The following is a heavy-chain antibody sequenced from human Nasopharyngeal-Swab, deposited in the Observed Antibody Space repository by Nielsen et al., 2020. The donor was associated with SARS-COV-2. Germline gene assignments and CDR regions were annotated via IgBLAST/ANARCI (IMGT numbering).Heavy chain of an antibody. CDR1: GSTLIDLS. Sequence: ASVKVSCRLSGSTLIDLSIHWVRQAPGKGLEWMGGFDPEDGETVYSQRVQGRLTLTEDTSTDTAFMELSGLRSEDPAVYYCVTYTQRGSYLLGGYDYSYYMDVWGKGTTVTVSS. J-gene: IGHJ6*03. CDR2: FDPEDGET. V-gene: IGHV1-24*01. CDR3: VTYTQRGSYLLGGYDYSYYMDV. D-gene: IGHD2-8*02.